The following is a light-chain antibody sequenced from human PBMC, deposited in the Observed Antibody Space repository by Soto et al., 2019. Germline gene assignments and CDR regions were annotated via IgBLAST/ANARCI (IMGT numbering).Light chain of an antibody. Sequence: DIHMTQSPSFLSSSLGDGVTITFLASQNIIRHLNWYQHKPGRAPRLLIYAASTLQSGVPSRFTGSGSGTEFTLTISGLQPEDFATYYCQHSYSMPIAFGQGTRLEIK. J-gene: IGKJ5*01. CDR3: QHSYSMPIA. CDR2: AAS. V-gene: IGKV1-39*01. CDR1: QNIIRH.